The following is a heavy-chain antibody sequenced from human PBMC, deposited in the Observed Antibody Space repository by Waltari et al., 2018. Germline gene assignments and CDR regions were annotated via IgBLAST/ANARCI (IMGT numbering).Heavy chain of an antibody. J-gene: IGHJ6*02. Sequence: QVQLQESGPGLVKPSETLSLTCTVSGGSISSYYWSWIRQPPGKGLEWIGYIYYSGSTNYNPSLKSRVTISVDTSKNQFSLKLSSVTAADTAVYYCARAGIVLWFGERRSGYYGMDVWGQGTTVTVSS. D-gene: IGHD3-10*01. CDR1: GGSISSYY. CDR3: ARAGIVLWFGERRSGYYGMDV. V-gene: IGHV4-59*01. CDR2: IYYSGST.